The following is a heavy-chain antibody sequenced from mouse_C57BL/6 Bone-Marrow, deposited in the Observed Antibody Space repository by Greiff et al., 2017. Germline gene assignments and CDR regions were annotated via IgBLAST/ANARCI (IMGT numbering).Heavy chain of an antibody. Sequence: QVQLKQPGAELVKPGASVKLSCKASGYTFTSYWMHWVQQRPGQGLEWIGMIHPNSGSTNYNEKFKSKATLTVDKSSSTAYMQLSSLTSEDSAVYYCARGEYYGSSLWYFDVWGTGTTVTVSS. V-gene: IGHV1-64*01. CDR2: IHPNSGST. CDR3: ARGEYYGSSLWYFDV. J-gene: IGHJ1*03. CDR1: GYTFTSYW. D-gene: IGHD1-1*01.